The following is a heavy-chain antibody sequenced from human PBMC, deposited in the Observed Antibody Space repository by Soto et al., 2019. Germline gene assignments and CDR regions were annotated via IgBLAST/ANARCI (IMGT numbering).Heavy chain of an antibody. CDR2: ISAYNGNT. Sequence: GASVKVSCKASGYTFTSYGISWVRQAPGQGLEWMGWISAYNGNTNYAQKLQGRVTMTTDTSTSTAYMELRSLRSDDTAVYYCARAGPYCSGGSCYPAYYYYGMDVWGQGTTVTVSS. D-gene: IGHD2-15*01. V-gene: IGHV1-18*01. CDR1: GYTFTSYG. CDR3: ARAGPYCSGGSCYPAYYYYGMDV. J-gene: IGHJ6*02.